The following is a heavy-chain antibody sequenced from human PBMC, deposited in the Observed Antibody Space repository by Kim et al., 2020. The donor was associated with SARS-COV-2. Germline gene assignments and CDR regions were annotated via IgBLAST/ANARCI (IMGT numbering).Heavy chain of an antibody. CDR2: ISYDGSNK. V-gene: IGHV3-30*18. CDR1: GFTFNSYG. J-gene: IGHJ6*02. CDR3: AKDRGLYYYYYGMDV. D-gene: IGHD3-10*01. Sequence: GGSLRLSCAASGFTFNSYGMHWVRQAPGKGLEWVAVISYDGSNKYYGDSVKGRFTISRDNSKNTLYLQMNSLRAEDTAVYHCAKDRGLYYYYYGMDVWGQGTTVTVSS.